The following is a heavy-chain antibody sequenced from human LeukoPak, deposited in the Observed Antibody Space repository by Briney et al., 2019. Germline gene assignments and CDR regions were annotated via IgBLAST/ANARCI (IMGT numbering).Heavy chain of an antibody. CDR2: INPDGSFT. V-gene: IGHV3-74*01. CDR3: VRDRGWNSFDD. Sequence: GGSLRLSRAASGFTFSSYAMSWVRQVPGKGLLWVSRINPDGSFTSYADRVKGRFTISRDDAKNTLYLQMNSLTVEDTAVYYCVRDRGWNSFDDWGQGTLVTVSS. CDR1: GFTFSSYA. J-gene: IGHJ4*02. D-gene: IGHD1-1*01.